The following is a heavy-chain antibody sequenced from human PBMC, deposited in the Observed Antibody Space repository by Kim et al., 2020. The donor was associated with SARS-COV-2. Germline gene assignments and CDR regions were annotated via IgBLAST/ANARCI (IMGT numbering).Heavy chain of an antibody. D-gene: IGHD6-19*01. V-gene: IGHV3-23*01. J-gene: IGHJ4*02. CDR3: AKYPAVAGWGGYFDY. Sequence: GSVKGRFTISRDNSKNTVYLQMDSLRAEDTAVYYCAKYPAVAGWGGYFDYWGQGTLVTVSS.